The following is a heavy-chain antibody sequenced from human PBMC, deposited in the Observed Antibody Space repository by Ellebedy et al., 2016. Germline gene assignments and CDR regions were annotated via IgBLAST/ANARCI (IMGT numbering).Heavy chain of an antibody. D-gene: IGHD6-13*01. CDR3: ARERGDSSSWERAVGY. V-gene: IGHV1-8*02. J-gene: IGHJ4*02. CDR1: GYTFTAYY. Sequence: ASVKVSXXASGYTFTAYYIHWVRQAPGQGLEGMGWMNPNSGNTGYAQKFQGRVTMTRDTSISTAYMELSSLRSDDTAMYYCARERGDSSSWERAVGYWGQGTLVTVSS. CDR2: MNPNSGNT.